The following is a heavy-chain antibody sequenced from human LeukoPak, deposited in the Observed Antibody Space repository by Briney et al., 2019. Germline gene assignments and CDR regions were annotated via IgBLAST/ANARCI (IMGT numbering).Heavy chain of an antibody. CDR3: ARGYFTRSWFDP. CDR2: INHSGST. Sequence: SETLSLTCAVYGGSFSGYYWSWIRQPPGKGLEWIGEINHSGSTNYNPSLKSRVTISVDTSKNQFSLKLSSVTAAGTAVYYCARGYFTRSWFDPWGQGTLVAVSS. D-gene: IGHD2-21*01. J-gene: IGHJ5*02. V-gene: IGHV4-34*01. CDR1: GGSFSGYY.